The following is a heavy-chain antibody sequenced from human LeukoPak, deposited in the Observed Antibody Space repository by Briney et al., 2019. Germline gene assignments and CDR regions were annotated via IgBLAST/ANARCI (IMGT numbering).Heavy chain of an antibody. CDR2: IYYSGST. D-gene: IGHD2-15*01. CDR1: GGSISSGSYY. CDR3: ARDNSVGGADY. Sequence: SETLSLTCTVSGGSISSGSYYWSWIRQPPGKGLEWIGYIYYSGSTNYNPSLKSRVTISVDTSKNQFSLKLSSVTAADTAVYYCARDNSVGGADYWGQGTLVTVSS. V-gene: IGHV4-61*01. J-gene: IGHJ4*02.